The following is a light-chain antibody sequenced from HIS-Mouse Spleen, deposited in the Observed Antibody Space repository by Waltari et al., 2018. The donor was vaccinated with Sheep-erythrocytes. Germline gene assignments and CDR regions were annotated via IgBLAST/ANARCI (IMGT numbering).Light chain of an antibody. CDR1: SSDVGGSNY. J-gene: IGLJ3*02. CDR2: EVS. V-gene: IGLV2-14*01. CDR3: SSYTSSSTWV. Sequence: QSALTQPASVSGSPGQSITIPCTGTSSDVGGSNYVSWYQPHPGKAPKLMIYEVSNRPSGVSNRFSGSKSGNTASLTISGLQAEDEADYYCSSYTSSSTWVFGGGTKLTVL.